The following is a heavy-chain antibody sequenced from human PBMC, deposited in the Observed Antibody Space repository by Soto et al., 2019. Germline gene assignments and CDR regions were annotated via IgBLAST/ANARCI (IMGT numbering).Heavy chain of an antibody. CDR2: IFSNDEK. D-gene: IGHD2-15*01. CDR3: ARSTHCSGGSCYRRDWFDP. V-gene: IGHV2-26*01. Sequence: QVTLKESGPVLVKLTETLTLTCTVSGFSLSNARMGVSWIRQPPGKALEWLAHIFSNDEKSYSTSLKSRLTISKDTSKSQVVLTMTNMDPVDTATYYCARSTHCSGGSCYRRDWFDPWGQGTLVTVSS. J-gene: IGHJ5*02. CDR1: GFSLSNARMG.